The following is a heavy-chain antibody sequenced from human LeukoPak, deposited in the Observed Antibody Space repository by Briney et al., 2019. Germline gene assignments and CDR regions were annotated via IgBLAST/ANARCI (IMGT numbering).Heavy chain of an antibody. CDR1: GFTFSSYW. CDR3: TTRDVYSSSWYAAFDI. J-gene: IGHJ3*02. V-gene: IGHV3-74*01. Sequence: PGGSLRLSCAASGFTFSSYWMHWVRQAPGKGLVWVSRIKSDGSSTSYADSVKGRFTSSRDNAKNTLYLQMNSLRAEDTAVYYCTTRDVYSSSWYAAFDIWGQGTMVTVSS. CDR2: IKSDGSST. D-gene: IGHD6-13*01.